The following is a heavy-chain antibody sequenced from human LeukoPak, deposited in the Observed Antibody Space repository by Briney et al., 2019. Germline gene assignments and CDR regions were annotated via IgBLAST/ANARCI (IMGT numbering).Heavy chain of an antibody. D-gene: IGHD3-10*01. J-gene: IGHJ4*02. Sequence: PSETLSLTCAVSGGSISSGGYSWSWIRQPPGKGLEWIGEINHSGSTNYNPSLKSRVTISVDTSKNQFSLKLSSVTAADTAVYYCARDYLGKNYFDYWGQGTLVTVSS. CDR1: GGSISSGGYS. CDR2: INHSGST. CDR3: ARDYLGKNYFDY. V-gene: IGHV4-30-2*01.